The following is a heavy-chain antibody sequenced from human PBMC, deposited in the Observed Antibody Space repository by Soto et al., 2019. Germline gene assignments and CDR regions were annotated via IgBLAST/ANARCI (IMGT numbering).Heavy chain of an antibody. CDR2: IIPVFGTA. CDR1: GGTFSSSA. Sequence: QVQLVQSGAEVKKPGSSVKVSCKASGGTFSSSAISWVRQAPGQGLEWMGAIIPVFGTAHYAHKFQGRVTITADKPTSTAYMELSRLRSEDTAVYFCARERPVRGNDVWGQGTTVTVSS. V-gene: IGHV1-69*06. J-gene: IGHJ6*02. CDR3: ARERPVRGNDV. D-gene: IGHD6-13*01.